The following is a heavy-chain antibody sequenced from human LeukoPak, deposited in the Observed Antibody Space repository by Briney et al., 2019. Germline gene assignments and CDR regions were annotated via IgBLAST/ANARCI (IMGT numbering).Heavy chain of an antibody. J-gene: IGHJ6*03. CDR1: GGSISSYY. V-gene: IGHV4-59*01. CDR3: ARGVVMTSADYYYYYMDV. CDR2: IYYSGST. D-gene: IGHD3-3*01. Sequence: SETLSLTCTVSGGSISSYYWSWIRQPPGKGLEWIGYIYYSGSTNYNPPLKSRVTISVDTSKNQFSLKLSSVTAADTAVYYCARGVVMTSADYYYYYMDVWGKGTTVTVSS.